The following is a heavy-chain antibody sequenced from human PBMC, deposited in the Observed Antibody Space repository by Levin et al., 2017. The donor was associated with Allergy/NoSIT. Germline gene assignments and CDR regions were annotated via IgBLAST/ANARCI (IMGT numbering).Heavy chain of an antibody. CDR2: IYPGDSDT. J-gene: IGHJ3*02. D-gene: IGHD3-16*01. CDR1: GYSFTSYW. V-gene: IGHV5-51*01. CDR3: AKSRRLALRFDAFDI. Sequence: GASVKVSCKGSGYSFTSYWIGWVRQMPGKGLEWMGIIYPGDSDTRYSPSFQGQVTISADKSISTAYLQWSSLKASDTAMYYCAKSRRLALRFDAFDIWGQGTMVTVSS.